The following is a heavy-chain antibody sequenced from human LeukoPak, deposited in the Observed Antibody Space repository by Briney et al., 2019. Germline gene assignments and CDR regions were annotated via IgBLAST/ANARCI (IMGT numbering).Heavy chain of an antibody. V-gene: IGHV4-34*01. CDR1: VGSFSGYH. D-gene: IGHD2-2*01. CDR2: INDSGSP. Sequence: SETLSLTCKVNVGSFSGYHWTWIRQSPGKGLDYIGEINDSGSPIYSPSLKSRVTISVDTPKNQFSMNLTSVTAADTAVYYCARGPHQHWPLGQFWGQGSLVTVSS. J-gene: IGHJ4*02. CDR3: ARGPHQHWPLGQF.